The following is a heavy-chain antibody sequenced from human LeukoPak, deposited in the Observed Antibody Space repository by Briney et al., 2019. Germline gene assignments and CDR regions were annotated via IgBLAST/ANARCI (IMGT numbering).Heavy chain of an antibody. V-gene: IGHV3-23*01. CDR1: GFTFSTYG. CDR3: AKRVPLSSSSVYCEY. D-gene: IGHD6-6*01. Sequence: GGSLRLFCAASGFTFSTYGMNRVRQAPGKGLEWVSSISDDGGSTYYADSVKGRFTISRDNSKNMLSLQMNSLRAEDTAVYYCAKRVPLSSSSVYCEYWGQGTLVTVSS. J-gene: IGHJ4*02. CDR2: ISDDGGST.